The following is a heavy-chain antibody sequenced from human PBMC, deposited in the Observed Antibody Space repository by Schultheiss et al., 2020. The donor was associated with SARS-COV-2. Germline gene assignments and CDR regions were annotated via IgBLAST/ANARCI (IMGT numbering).Heavy chain of an antibody. CDR1: GGSISSGGYS. D-gene: IGHD6-6*01. Sequence: SQTLSLTCAVSGGSISSGGYSWSWIRQPPGKGLEWIGYIYYSGSTNYNPSLKSRVTISVDTSKNQFSLKLSSVTAADTAVYYCARFRRYSSSSYYFDYWGQGTLVTVSS. V-gene: IGHV4-61*08. J-gene: IGHJ4*02. CDR3: ARFRRYSSSSYYFDY. CDR2: IYYSGST.